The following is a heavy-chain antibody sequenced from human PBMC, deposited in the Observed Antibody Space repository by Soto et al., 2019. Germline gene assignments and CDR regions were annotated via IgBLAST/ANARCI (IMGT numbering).Heavy chain of an antibody. Sequence: QVQLQESGPGLVKPSETLSLTCTVSGGSISSHYWSWVRQPPGKGLEWIGHIYYSGSTTYNPSLPSRVTISLDTSKNQISLRLSSVTAADTAVYYCARRGSGAIVLDYWGQGTLVTVSS. V-gene: IGHV4-59*08. D-gene: IGHD6-19*01. J-gene: IGHJ4*02. CDR3: ARRGSGAIVLDY. CDR2: IYYSGST. CDR1: GGSISSHY.